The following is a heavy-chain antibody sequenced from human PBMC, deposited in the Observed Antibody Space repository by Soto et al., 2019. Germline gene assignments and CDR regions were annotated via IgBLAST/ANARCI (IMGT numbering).Heavy chain of an antibody. Sequence: QVQLVESGGGVVQPGRSLRLSCAASGFSFSRYGIHWVRQAPGKGLEWVAVISYDESTTFYADSVKGRFTISRDNSKNTLFLQMTSLRPEDTAVYYCSKAMIGSYDSDAFDVWGQGTMVTVSS. CDR1: GFSFSRYG. CDR3: SKAMIGSYDSDAFDV. J-gene: IGHJ3*01. D-gene: IGHD3-22*01. CDR2: ISYDESTT. V-gene: IGHV3-30*18.